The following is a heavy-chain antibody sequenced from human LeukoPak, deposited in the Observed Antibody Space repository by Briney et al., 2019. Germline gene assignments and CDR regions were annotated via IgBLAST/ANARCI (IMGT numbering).Heavy chain of an antibody. CDR2: IYPGDSDT. CDR3: ARRDILTGYYDYFDY. Sequence: GESLKISCKGSGYSFTSYWIGWVRQMPGKGLEWMRIIYPGDSDTRYSPSFQGQVTISADKSISTAYLQWSSLKASDTAMYYCARRDILTGYYDYFDYWGQGTLVTVSS. J-gene: IGHJ4*02. CDR1: GYSFTSYW. D-gene: IGHD3-9*01. V-gene: IGHV5-51*01.